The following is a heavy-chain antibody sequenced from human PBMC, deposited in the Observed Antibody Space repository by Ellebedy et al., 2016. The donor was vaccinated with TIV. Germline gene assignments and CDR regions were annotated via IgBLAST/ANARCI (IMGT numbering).Heavy chain of an antibody. CDR2: ISVGASYV. CDR1: GLSFSYYA. Sequence: GESLKISXAASGLSFSYYAMTWVRQAPGKGLEWVASISVGASYVYYADSVKGRFTISRDNSRNLLYLQMNSLRPEDTAMYYCAKDHQGSIDYWGQGTLVTVSP. V-gene: IGHV3-21*04. CDR3: AKDHQGSIDY. J-gene: IGHJ4*02.